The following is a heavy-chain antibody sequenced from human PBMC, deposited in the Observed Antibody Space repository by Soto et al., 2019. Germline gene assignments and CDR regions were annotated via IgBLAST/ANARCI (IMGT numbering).Heavy chain of an antibody. V-gene: IGHV3-23*01. J-gene: IGHJ6*01. CDR1: GFTFSSYA. Sequence: GGSLRLSCAASGFTFSSYAMSWLRQAPGKGLEWVSAISGSGGSTYYADSVKGRFTISRDNSKNTLYLQMNSLRAYDTAVYYCAKIQRIDYSYGMEVWGQGTTVNVSS. D-gene: IGHD2-21*01. CDR3: AKIQRIDYSYGMEV. CDR2: ISGSGGST.